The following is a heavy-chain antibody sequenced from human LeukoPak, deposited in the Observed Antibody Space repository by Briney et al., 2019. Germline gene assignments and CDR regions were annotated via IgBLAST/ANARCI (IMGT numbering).Heavy chain of an antibody. D-gene: IGHD5-12*01. J-gene: IGHJ4*02. CDR3: AKGPATTLVYFDY. CDR2: ITGSGDTT. V-gene: IGHV3-23*01. CDR1: GFTFSSYG. Sequence: TGGTLRLSCAASGFTFSSYGMNWVRQAPGKGLEWVSVITGSGDTTYYADSVKGRFSISRDNYKNTLYLQINSLRAEDTAVYYCAKGPATTLVYFDYWGQGTLVTVSS.